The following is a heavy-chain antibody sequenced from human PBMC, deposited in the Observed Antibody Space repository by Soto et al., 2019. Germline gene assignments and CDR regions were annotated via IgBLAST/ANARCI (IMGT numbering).Heavy chain of an antibody. CDR2: INPNAGVT. D-gene: IGHD5-12*01. CDR1: GDTFNDYY. Sequence: QVQLVQSGAEVKKPGASVTVSCRSSGDTFNDYYIHWVRQAPGQGLEWMGWINPNAGVTQYAQKLQGRVSMPRDTYIRTVYMQLSRLRSDDTAVYYCARESGGATATLDYYYFYMDVWGTGTTVTVSS. V-gene: IGHV1-2*02. CDR3: ARESGGATATLDYYYFYMDV. J-gene: IGHJ6*03.